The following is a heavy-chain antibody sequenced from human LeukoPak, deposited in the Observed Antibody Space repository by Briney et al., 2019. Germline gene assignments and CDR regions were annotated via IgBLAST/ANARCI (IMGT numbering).Heavy chain of an antibody. Sequence: ASVRVSCTPSGYTFTTYYMHCVRQAPGQGLEWMGIINPSGGSTSYAQKFQGRVTMTRDTSTSTVYMELSSLRSEDTAVHYCARALDSSGYLAFDYWGQGTLVTVSS. D-gene: IGHD3-22*01. CDR2: INPSGGST. CDR1: GYTFTTYY. J-gene: IGHJ4*02. CDR3: ARALDSSGYLAFDY. V-gene: IGHV1-46*01.